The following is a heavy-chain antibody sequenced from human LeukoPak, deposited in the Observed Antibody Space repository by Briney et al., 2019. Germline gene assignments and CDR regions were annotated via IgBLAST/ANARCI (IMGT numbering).Heavy chain of an antibody. V-gene: IGHV4-59*08. CDR3: ARDYGGNSGDFDI. J-gene: IGHJ3*02. D-gene: IGHD4-23*01. CDR2: IYYSGST. CDR1: GGSISSYY. Sequence: SETLSLTCTVSGGSISSYYWSWIRQPPGKGLEWIGYIYYSGSTNYNPSLKSRVTISEDTSKNQFSLKLSSVTAADTAVYYCARDYGGNSGDFDIWGQGTMVTVSS.